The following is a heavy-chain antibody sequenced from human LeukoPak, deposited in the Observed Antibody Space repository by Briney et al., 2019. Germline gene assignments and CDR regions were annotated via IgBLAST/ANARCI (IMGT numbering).Heavy chain of an antibody. D-gene: IGHD3-10*01. J-gene: IGHJ4*02. V-gene: IGHV3-53*01. CDR3: VRGLERRGIDS. Sequence: PGGSLRLSCAASGYTIDSNYMAWVRQAPEKGLEWVSFIYSDGRGFYADSVKGRLTISRDNSKTTLYLQMNSLTAEDTATYYCVRGLERRGIDSWGQGTLVIVSS. CDR2: IYSDGRG. CDR1: GYTIDSNY.